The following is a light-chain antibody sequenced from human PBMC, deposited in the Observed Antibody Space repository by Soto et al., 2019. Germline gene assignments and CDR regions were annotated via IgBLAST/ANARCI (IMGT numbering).Light chain of an antibody. CDR1: RGIADY. Sequence: DIPMTQSPSSLSASVGDRVTITCRASRGIADYLAWYHQKPGQVPKLLIYAASALQSGVPSRFTASGSGTDFTITITGLQPEDFATYFCQNYNSAPWTFGQGTKVEF. CDR3: QNYNSAPWT. V-gene: IGKV1-27*01. J-gene: IGKJ1*01. CDR2: AAS.